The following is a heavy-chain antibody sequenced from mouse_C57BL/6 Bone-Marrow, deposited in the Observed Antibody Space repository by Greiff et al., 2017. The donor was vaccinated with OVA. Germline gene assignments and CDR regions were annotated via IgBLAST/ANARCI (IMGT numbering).Heavy chain of an antibody. J-gene: IGHJ2*01. D-gene: IGHD3-2*02. CDR1: GYTFTSYW. CDR3: ARGELRLPPDY. V-gene: IGHV1-59*01. Sequence: QVQLQQPGAELVRPGTSVKLSCKASGYTFTSYWMHWVKQRPGQGLEWIGVIDPSDSYTNYNQKFKGKATLTVDTSSSTAYMQLSSLTSEDSAVYYCARGELRLPPDYWGQGTTLTVSS. CDR2: IDPSDSYT.